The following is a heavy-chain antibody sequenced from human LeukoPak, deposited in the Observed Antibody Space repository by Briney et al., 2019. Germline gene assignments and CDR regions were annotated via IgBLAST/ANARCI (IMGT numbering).Heavy chain of an antibody. CDR3: ARGSEAAAGIFDY. V-gene: IGHV4-59*01. CDR2: IYYSGTT. CDR1: GGSISSYY. J-gene: IGHJ4*02. D-gene: IGHD6-13*01. Sequence: SETLSLTCTVSGGSISSYYWSWIRQPPGKGLEWIGYIYYSGTTENNPSLKSRVTISVDTSKNQFSLKLTSVTAADTAVYYCARGSEAAAGIFDYWGQGTLVSVSP.